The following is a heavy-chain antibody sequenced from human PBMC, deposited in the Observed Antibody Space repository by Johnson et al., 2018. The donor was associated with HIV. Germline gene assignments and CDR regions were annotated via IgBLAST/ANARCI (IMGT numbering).Heavy chain of an antibody. CDR3: ARDGGIAATDAFDI. CDR2: ISYDGSNK. V-gene: IGHV3-30-3*01. D-gene: IGHD6-13*01. J-gene: IGHJ3*02. Sequence: QVQLVESGGGVVQPGGSLRLSCAASGFTFSSYAMHWVRQAPGKGLEWVAVISYDGSNKYYADSVKGRFTISRDNSKNTLYLQMNSLRAEDTAVYYCARDGGIAATDAFDIWGQGTMGTVSS. CDR1: GFTFSSYA.